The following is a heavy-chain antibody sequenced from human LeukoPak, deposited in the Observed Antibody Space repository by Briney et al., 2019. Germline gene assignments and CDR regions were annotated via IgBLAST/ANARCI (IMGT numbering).Heavy chain of an antibody. J-gene: IGHJ6*03. D-gene: IGHD6-13*01. CDR2: INHSAST. V-gene: IGHV4-34*01. Sequence: PSETLSLTCAVYGGSFSGYYWSWIRQPPGKGLEWIGEINHSASTNYNPSLKSRVTISVDTSKNQFSLKLSSVTAADTAVYYCARMRAAAGPRTNYYYYMDVWGKGTTVTVSS. CDR3: ARMRAAAGPRTNYYYYMDV. CDR1: GGSFSGYY.